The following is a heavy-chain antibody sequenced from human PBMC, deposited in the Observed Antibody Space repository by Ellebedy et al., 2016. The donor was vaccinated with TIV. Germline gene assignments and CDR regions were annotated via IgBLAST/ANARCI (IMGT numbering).Heavy chain of an antibody. V-gene: IGHV3-21*04. D-gene: IGHD3-3*01. CDR3: ANRAQDFGVVIHFDY. Sequence: GESLKISCAASGFTFSSYTMNWVRQAPGKGLEWVSSISSSSSYIFYADSLKGRFTISRDNAKNSLYLQMNSLRAEDTAVYYCANRAQDFGVVIHFDYWGQGTLVTVSS. CDR1: GFTFSSYT. J-gene: IGHJ4*02. CDR2: ISSSSSYI.